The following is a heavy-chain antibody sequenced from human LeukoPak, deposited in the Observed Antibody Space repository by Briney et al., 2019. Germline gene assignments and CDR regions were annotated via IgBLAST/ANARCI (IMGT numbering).Heavy chain of an antibody. CDR3: ARGGDSSGYYYPVFDY. Sequence: SETLSLTCTVSGGSISSYYWSWIRQPPGKGLEWIGYIYYSGSTNYNPSLKSRVTISVDASKNQFSLKLSSVTAADTAVYYCARGGDSSGYYYPVFDYWGQGTLVTVSS. D-gene: IGHD3-22*01. CDR2: IYYSGST. CDR1: GGSISSYY. J-gene: IGHJ4*02. V-gene: IGHV4-59*01.